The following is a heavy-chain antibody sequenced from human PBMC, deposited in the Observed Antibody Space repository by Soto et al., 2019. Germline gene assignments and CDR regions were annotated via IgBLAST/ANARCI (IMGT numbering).Heavy chain of an antibody. J-gene: IGHJ4*02. CDR2: TRNKANSYTT. CDR3: ARTFYASGSYSLDY. CDR1: GFTFSDHY. Sequence: EVQLVESGGGLVQPGGSLRLSCVASGFTFSDHYMDWVRQAPGKGVEWVGRTRNKANSYTTEYAASVKGRFTISRDDSKNSLYLQMNSLKTEDTAVYYCARTFYASGSYSLDYWGQGTLVTVSS. V-gene: IGHV3-72*01. D-gene: IGHD3-10*01.